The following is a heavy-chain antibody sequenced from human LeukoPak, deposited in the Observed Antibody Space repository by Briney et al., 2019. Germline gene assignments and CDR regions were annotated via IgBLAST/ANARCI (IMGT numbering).Heavy chain of an antibody. CDR3: AGSGSGWFDP. Sequence: SETLSLTCTVSGGSISSYYWSWVRQPPGKGLEWIGYIYYTGDTEYNPSLKSRVTMTVDTSKNQFSLKLQSVTAADTAVYYCAGSGSGWFDPWGQGTLVTVSS. CDR2: IYYTGDT. J-gene: IGHJ5*02. D-gene: IGHD3-10*01. CDR1: GGSISSYY. V-gene: IGHV4-59*12.